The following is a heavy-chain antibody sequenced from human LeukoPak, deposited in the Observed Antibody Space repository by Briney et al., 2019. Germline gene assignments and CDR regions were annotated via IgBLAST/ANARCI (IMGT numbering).Heavy chain of an antibody. D-gene: IGHD3-3*01. CDR2: IIPIFGTA. Sequence: SVKVSCKASGGTFSSYAISWVRQAPGQGLEWMGGIIPIFGTANYAQKFQGRVTITTDESTSTAYMELSSLRSEDTAVYYCARDGGSGYQILNAFDIWGQGTMVTVSS. J-gene: IGHJ3*02. CDR1: GGTFSSYA. V-gene: IGHV1-69*05. CDR3: ARDGGSGYQILNAFDI.